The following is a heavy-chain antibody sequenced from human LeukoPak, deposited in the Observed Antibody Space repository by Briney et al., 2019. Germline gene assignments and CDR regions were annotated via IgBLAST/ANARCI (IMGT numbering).Heavy chain of an antibody. V-gene: IGHV4-34*01. CDR2: INHSGST. Sequence: SETLSLTCAVYGGSLSGYYWSWIRQPPGKGLEWIGEINHSGSTNYNPSLKSRVTISVDTSKNQFSLKLSSVTAADTAIYYCARDLAVAGTNYFDFWGQGVLVTVSS. CDR3: ARDLAVAGTNYFDF. J-gene: IGHJ4*02. D-gene: IGHD6-19*01. CDR1: GGSLSGYY.